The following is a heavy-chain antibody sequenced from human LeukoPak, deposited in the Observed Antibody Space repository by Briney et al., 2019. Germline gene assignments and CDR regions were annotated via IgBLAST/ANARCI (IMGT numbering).Heavy chain of an antibody. V-gene: IGHV3-23*01. CDR3: AKERGFREPFDH. CDR2: LSSSGGNT. CDR1: GLTLNNYG. Sequence: PGGSLRLACAASGLTLNNYGMRWVRQAPGKGLEFVSALSSSGGNTYYADSVKGRFTISSDNSKNTMYLQMSNLRIEDTALHCRAKERGFREPFDHWPQGTVVTVSS. D-gene: IGHD5-24*01. J-gene: IGHJ4*02.